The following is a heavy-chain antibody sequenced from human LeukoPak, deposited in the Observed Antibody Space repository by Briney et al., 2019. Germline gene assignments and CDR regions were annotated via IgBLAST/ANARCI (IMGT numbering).Heavy chain of an antibody. CDR3: ARHPSVAGTKGGFDR. CDR2: IYHSGST. CDR1: GGSISGYY. Sequence: SETLSLTCTVSGGSISGYYWTWIRQPPGKGLEWIGYIYHSGSTTYNPSLKSRVTISVDTSKNQFSLKLSSVTAADTAVYYCARHPSVAGTKGGFDRWGQGTLVTVSS. J-gene: IGHJ5*02. V-gene: IGHV4-59*08. D-gene: IGHD6-19*01.